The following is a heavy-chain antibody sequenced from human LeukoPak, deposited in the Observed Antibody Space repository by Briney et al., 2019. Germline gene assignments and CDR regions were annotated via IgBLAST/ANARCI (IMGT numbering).Heavy chain of an antibody. CDR2: IYHSGIT. J-gene: IGHJ4*02. D-gene: IGHD2-21*02. Sequence: SETLSLTCTVSGYSISSGYYWGWIRQPPGKGLEWIGSIYHSGITYYNPSLKSRVTISVDTAKNQFSLKLSSVTAADTAVYYCASSVATQGFYFDYWGQGTLVTVSS. V-gene: IGHV4-38-2*02. CDR1: GYSISSGYY. CDR3: ASSVATQGFYFDY.